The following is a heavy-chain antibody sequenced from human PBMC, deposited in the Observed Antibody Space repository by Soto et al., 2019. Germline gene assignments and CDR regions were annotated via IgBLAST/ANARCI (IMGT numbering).Heavy chain of an antibody. Sequence: ASVKVSCKASGYTFTSYPMHWVRQAPGQRLEWMGWINAGNGNTKYSQKFQGRVTITRDTSASTAYMELSSLRSEDTAVYYCARSIVVGTALDYWGQGTLVTVSS. D-gene: IGHD2-21*02. CDR1: GYTFTSYP. CDR3: ARSIVVGTALDY. V-gene: IGHV1-3*01. J-gene: IGHJ4*02. CDR2: INAGNGNT.